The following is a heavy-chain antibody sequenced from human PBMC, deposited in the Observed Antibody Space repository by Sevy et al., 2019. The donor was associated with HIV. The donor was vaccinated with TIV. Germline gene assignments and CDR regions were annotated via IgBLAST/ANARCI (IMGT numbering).Heavy chain of an antibody. V-gene: IGHV4-4*07. CDR1: GGSISSYY. J-gene: IGHJ6*02. CDR3: ARGGVPAAMYGMDV. Sequence: SETLSLTCTVSGGSISSYYWSWIRQPAGKGLEWIGRIYTSGSTNYNPSLKSRVTMSVDTSKNQFSLKLSSVTAADTAGYYCARGGVPAAMYGMDVWGQGTTVTVSS. D-gene: IGHD2-2*01. CDR2: IYTSGST.